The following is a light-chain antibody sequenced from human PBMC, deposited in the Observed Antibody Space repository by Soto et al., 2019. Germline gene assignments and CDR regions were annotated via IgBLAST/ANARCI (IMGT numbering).Light chain of an antibody. V-gene: IGKV3D-20*02. CDR1: QSVSSSY. CDR3: LHRMNWPLT. Sequence: EIVLTQSPATLSVSPGEGATLSCRASQSVSSSYLAWYQQKPGQAPRLLIYGASSRATGIPDRFSGSGSETDFTLTISSLEPEDLGVYYCLHRMNWPLTFGQGTRLEIK. CDR2: GAS. J-gene: IGKJ5*01.